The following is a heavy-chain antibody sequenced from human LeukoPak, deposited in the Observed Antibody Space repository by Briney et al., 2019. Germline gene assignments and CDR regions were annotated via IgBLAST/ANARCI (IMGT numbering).Heavy chain of an antibody. Sequence: GGSLRLSCAASGFTFSSYAMHWARQAPGKGLEYVSAISSNGGSTYYANSVKGRFTISRDNSKNTLYLQMGSLRAEDMAVYYCARGGSSLTIFGVVIHWGQGTLVTVSS. D-gene: IGHD3-3*01. CDR3: ARGGSSLTIFGVVIH. J-gene: IGHJ4*02. CDR2: ISSNGGST. CDR1: GFTFSSYA. V-gene: IGHV3-64*01.